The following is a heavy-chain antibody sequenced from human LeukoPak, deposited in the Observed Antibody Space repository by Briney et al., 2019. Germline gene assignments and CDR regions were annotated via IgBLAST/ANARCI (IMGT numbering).Heavy chain of an antibody. CDR1: GGSISSYY. J-gene: IGHJ4*02. Sequence: SETLSLTCTVSGGSISSYYWSWIRQPPGKGLEWIGYIYYSGSTNYNPSLKSRVTISVDTSKNQFSLKLSSVTAADTAVYYCASGWYTTGPLDYWGQGTLVTVSS. CDR3: ASGWYTTGPLDY. CDR2: IYYSGST. D-gene: IGHD6-19*01. V-gene: IGHV4-59*01.